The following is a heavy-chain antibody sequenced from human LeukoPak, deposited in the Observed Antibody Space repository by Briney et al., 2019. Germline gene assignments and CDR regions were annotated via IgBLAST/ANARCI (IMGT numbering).Heavy chain of an antibody. D-gene: IGHD2-2*01. CDR3: ARLSRSVDY. CDR1: GGSISSSSYY. J-gene: IGHJ4*02. Sequence: PSETLSLTCTVSGGSISSSSYYWGWIRQPPGKGLEWIGSIYYSGSTYYNPSLKSRVTISVDTSKNQFSLKLTSVTAADTAVYYCARLSRSVDYWGQGTLVTVSS. V-gene: IGHV4-39*01. CDR2: IYYSGST.